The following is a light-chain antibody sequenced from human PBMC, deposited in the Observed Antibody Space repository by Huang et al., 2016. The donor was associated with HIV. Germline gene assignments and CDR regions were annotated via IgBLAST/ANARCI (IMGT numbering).Light chain of an antibody. CDR2: DTS. J-gene: IGKJ4*01. CDR1: QSVGSY. Sequence: PGGTGTISCKASQSVGSYVAWYQQRPGQSPRLLLYDTSNRAAGIPSRFSGSGSGTDFTLTISGLESEDLGVFYCQQRGSWPLTFGGGTKLA. V-gene: IGKV3-11*01. CDR3: QQRGSWPLT.